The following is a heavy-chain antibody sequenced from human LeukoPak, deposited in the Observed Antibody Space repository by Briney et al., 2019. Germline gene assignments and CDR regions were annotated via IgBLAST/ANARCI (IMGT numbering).Heavy chain of an antibody. D-gene: IGHD3-10*01. CDR2: INPSGNST. CDR1: GYTFTNYY. CDR3: APSAFDH. Sequence: ASVKVSCKASGYTFTNYYMHWVRQAPGQGLEWMGIINPSGNSTSYAQKFQGRVTMTWDTSTSTVYMEVSSLRFEDTAVYYCAPSAFDHWGQGTLVTVSP. V-gene: IGHV1-46*01. J-gene: IGHJ4*02.